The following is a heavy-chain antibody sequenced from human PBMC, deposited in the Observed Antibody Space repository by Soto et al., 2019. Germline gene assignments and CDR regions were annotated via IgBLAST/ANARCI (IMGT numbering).Heavy chain of an antibody. CDR2: IVPIFGTF. V-gene: IGHV1-69*01. Sequence: QVHLVQSAAEVKKPGSSVRVSCTVSGGSFGRNTIVWVRQAPEQGLECMGHIVPIFGTFKYAQKFQGIVTFTADESTTTAYMDLSSLSSEDTAVYFCARDLNWALDDWGQGTLVTVSS. CDR1: GGSFGRNT. CDR3: ARDLNWALDD. J-gene: IGHJ4*02. D-gene: IGHD7-27*01.